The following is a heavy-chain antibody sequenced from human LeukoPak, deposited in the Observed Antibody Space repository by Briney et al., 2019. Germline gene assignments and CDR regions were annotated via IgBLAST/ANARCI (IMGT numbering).Heavy chain of an antibody. CDR1: GGSFSGYY. D-gene: IGHD3-22*01. V-gene: IGHV4-34*01. Sequence: SETLSLTCAVYGGSFSGYYWSWIRQPPGKGLEWIGEIDHSVSTNYNPSLKSRVTISVDTSKNQFSLKPSSVTAADTAVYYCAREEYDSSGYSDSWGQGTLVTVSS. J-gene: IGHJ4*02. CDR2: IDHSVST. CDR3: AREEYDSSGYSDS.